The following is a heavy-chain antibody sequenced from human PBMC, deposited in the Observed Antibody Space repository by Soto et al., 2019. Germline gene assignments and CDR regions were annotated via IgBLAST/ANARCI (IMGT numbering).Heavy chain of an antibody. V-gene: IGHV3-9*01. Sequence: EVQLVESGGGLVQPGRSLRLSCAASGFTFDDYAMHWVRQAPGKGLEWVSGISWNSGSIGYADSVKGRFTISRDNAKNSLYLQMNSLRAEDTALYYCARFDICVRALDIWGQGTMVTGSS. D-gene: IGHD5-12*01. CDR2: ISWNSGSI. CDR1: GFTFDDYA. CDR3: ARFDICVRALDI. J-gene: IGHJ3*02.